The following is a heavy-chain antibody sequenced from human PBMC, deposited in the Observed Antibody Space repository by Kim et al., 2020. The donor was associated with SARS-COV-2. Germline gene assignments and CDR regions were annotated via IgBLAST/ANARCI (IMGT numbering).Heavy chain of an antibody. CDR1: GYSISSGYY. Sequence: SETLSLTCNVSGYSISSGYYWGWIRQPPGKGLEWIGSIYHSGSTYYNPSPKSRVTISLDTSKNQFSPKLSSVTAADTAIYYCAKDDSGFLRFSWYFDLWGRGTLVTVSS. J-gene: IGHJ2*01. CDR3: AKDDSGFLRFSWYFDL. D-gene: IGHD5-12*01. CDR2: IYHSGST. V-gene: IGHV4-38-2*02.